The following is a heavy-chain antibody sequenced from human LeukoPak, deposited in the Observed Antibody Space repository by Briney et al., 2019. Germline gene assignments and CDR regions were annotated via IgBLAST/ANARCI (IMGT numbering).Heavy chain of an antibody. J-gene: IGHJ4*02. CDR3: ARYLNSVYFDWLPSYYFDY. CDR1: GGSISSGTYY. V-gene: IGHV4-61*02. D-gene: IGHD3-9*01. CDR2: IYTSGST. Sequence: PSETLSLTCTVSGGSISSGTYYWTWIRQPAGKGLEWIGRIYTSGSTNYNPSLKSRVTISVDTSKNQFSLKLSSVTAADTAVYYCARYLNSVYFDWLPSYYFDYWGQGTLVTVSS.